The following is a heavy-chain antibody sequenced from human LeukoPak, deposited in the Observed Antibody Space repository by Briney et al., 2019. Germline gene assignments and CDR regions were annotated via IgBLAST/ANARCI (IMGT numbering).Heavy chain of an antibody. J-gene: IGHJ6*02. D-gene: IGHD5-18*01. CDR2: ISYDGSNK. CDR3: ARETQIGGYSYGYDGMDV. Sequence: PGGSLRLSCAASGFTLSSYAMHWVRQAPGKGLEWVAVISYDGSNKYYADSVKGRFTISRDNSKNTLYLQMNSLRAEDTAVYYCARETQIGGYSYGYDGMDVWGQGTTVTVSS. V-gene: IGHV3-30*04. CDR1: GFTLSSYA.